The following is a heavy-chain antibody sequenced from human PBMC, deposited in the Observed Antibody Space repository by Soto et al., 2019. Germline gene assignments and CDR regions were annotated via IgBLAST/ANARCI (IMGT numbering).Heavy chain of an antibody. J-gene: IGHJ4*02. Sequence: PSETLSLTCAVSGGSISSGGYSWSWIRQPPGKGLEWIGYMYHSGSTYYNPSLKSRVTISIDRSKNQFSLKLSSVTAADTAVYYCARAPDCWGQGILVTVSS. CDR3: ARAPDC. CDR1: GGSISSGGYS. V-gene: IGHV4-30-2*01. CDR2: MYHSGST.